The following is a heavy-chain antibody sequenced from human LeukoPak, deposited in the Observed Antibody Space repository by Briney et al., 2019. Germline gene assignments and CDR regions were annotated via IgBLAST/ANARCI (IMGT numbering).Heavy chain of an antibody. D-gene: IGHD3-22*01. CDR1: GLTFSSYA. J-gene: IGHJ4*02. CDR3: AKSLRIVVVITTICDY. CDR2: ISGSGGST. Sequence: GGSLRLSCSASGLTFSSYAMSWVRQAPGKGPEWFSAISGSGGSTYYADSVKGRFTISRDNSKNTLYLQMNSLRAEDTAVYYCAKSLRIVVVITTICDYWGQGTLVIVSS. V-gene: IGHV3-23*01.